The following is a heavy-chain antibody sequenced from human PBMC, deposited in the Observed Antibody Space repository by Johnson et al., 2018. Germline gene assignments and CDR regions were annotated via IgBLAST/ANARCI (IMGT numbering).Heavy chain of an antibody. V-gene: IGHV3-30*04. D-gene: IGHD1-20*01. CDR2: ISYDGSNK. CDR3: AKDRASYNWNLGYYYGMDV. CDR1: GFTFSSYA. J-gene: IGHJ6*02. Sequence: QVQLVQSGGGVVQPGRSLRLSCAASGFTFSSYAMHWVRQAPGKGLEWVAVISYDGSNKYYADSVKGRFTISRDNSKNTVLLQMNSLRAEDTAVYYWAKDRASYNWNLGYYYGMDVWGQGTTVTVSS.